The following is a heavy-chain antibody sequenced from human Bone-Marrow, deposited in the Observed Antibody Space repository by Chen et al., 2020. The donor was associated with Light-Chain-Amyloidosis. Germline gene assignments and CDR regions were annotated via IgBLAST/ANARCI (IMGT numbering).Heavy chain of an antibody. J-gene: IGHJ5*02. CDR2: IKQDESEK. Sequence: EVQLVESWGGLVQPGGSLTLSCVVSGFSIKDYWMTWVRQAPGRGLEWVANIKQDESEKYYVDSVKGRFTISRDNTKNSVYLQMNCLRAEDTALYYCARDRVTASGYYDSWGRGALVTVS. V-gene: IGHV3-7*01. CDR1: GFSIKDYW. CDR3: ARDRVTASGYYDS. D-gene: IGHD3-16*01.